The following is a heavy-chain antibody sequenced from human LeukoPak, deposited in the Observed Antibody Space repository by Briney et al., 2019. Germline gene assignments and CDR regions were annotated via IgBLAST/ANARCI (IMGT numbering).Heavy chain of an antibody. CDR1: GGSISSSNW. CDR3: ARRSSYQDY. V-gene: IGHV4-4*02. CDR2: IYYSGTT. Sequence: SGTLSLTCAVSGGSISSSNWWSWVRQPPGKGLEWIGCIYYSGTTNYNPSLKSRVTISVDTSKNQFSLELSSVTAADTAVYYCARRSSYQDYWGQGTLVTVSS. J-gene: IGHJ4*02. D-gene: IGHD3-22*01.